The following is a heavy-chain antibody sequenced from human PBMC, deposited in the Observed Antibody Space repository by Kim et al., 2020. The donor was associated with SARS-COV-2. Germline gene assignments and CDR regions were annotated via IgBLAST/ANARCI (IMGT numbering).Heavy chain of an antibody. CDR1: GGSISSGGYY. V-gene: IGHV4-31*03. Sequence: SETLSLTCTVSGGSISSGGYYWSWIRQHPGKGLEWIGYIYYSGSTYYNPSLKSRVTISVDTSKNQFSLKLSSVTAADTAVYYCARDGVAAGKDYYYGMDVWGQGTTVTVSS. D-gene: IGHD6-13*01. CDR2: IYYSGST. J-gene: IGHJ6*02. CDR3: ARDGVAAGKDYYYGMDV.